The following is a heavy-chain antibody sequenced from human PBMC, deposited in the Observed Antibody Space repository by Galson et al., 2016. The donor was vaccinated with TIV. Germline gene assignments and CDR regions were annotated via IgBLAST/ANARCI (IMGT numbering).Heavy chain of an antibody. CDR3: ARWGWLPI. V-gene: IGHV1-8*01. J-gene: IGHJ4*02. Sequence: SVKVSCKASGYTFTSYDINWVRQATGQGLEWMGWMNPNSGKTDYAQKFQGRVTMTRNTSISTAYMELSSLRAEDTAVYYCARWGWLPIWGQGTLVTVSS. CDR1: GYTFTSYD. D-gene: IGHD3-16*01. CDR2: MNPNSGKT.